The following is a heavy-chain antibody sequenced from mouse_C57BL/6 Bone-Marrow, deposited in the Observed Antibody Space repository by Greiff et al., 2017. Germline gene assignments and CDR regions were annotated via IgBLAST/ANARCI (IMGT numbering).Heavy chain of an antibody. V-gene: IGHV1-81*01. CDR2: IYPRSGNT. J-gene: IGHJ3*01. Sequence: QVQLQQSGAELARPGASVKLSCKASGYTFTSYGISWVKQRTGQGLEWIGEIYPRSGNTYYNEQFKGKATLTADQSSSTAYMELRRLTSADSAVYFCARSSSYYGSSWFAYWGQGTLVTVSA. CDR3: ARSSSYYGSSWFAY. D-gene: IGHD1-1*01. CDR1: GYTFTSYG.